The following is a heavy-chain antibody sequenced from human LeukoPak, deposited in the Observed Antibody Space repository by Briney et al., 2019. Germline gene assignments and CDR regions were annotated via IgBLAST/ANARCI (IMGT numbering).Heavy chain of an antibody. CDR2: INHSGST. CDR3: ARGKGLDCTNGVCPYYYYMDV. D-gene: IGHD2-8*01. Sequence: PSETLSLTCAVYGGSFSGYYWSWIRQPPGKGLEWIGEINHSGSTNYNPSLKSRVTISVDTSKNQFSLKLSSVTAADTAVYYCARGKGLDCTNGVCPYYYYMDVWGKGTTVTVSS. J-gene: IGHJ6*03. CDR1: GGSFSGYY. V-gene: IGHV4-34*01.